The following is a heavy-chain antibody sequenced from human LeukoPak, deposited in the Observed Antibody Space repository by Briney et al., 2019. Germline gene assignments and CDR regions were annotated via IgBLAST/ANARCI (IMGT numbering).Heavy chain of an antibody. D-gene: IGHD3-16*02. Sequence: KPSETLSLTCNVSGASVSSGSYYWSWIRQPPGKGLEWIGEINHSGSTNYNPSLKSRVTISVDTSKNQFSLKLSSVTAADTAVYYCARGRSYDYVWGSYRYTYFDYWGQGTLVTVSS. J-gene: IGHJ4*02. CDR2: INHSGST. CDR3: ARGRSYDYVWGSYRYTYFDY. V-gene: IGHV4-61*01. CDR1: GASVSSGSYY.